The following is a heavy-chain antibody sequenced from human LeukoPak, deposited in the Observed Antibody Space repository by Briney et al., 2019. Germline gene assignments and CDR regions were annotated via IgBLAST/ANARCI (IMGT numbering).Heavy chain of an antibody. V-gene: IGHV4-38-2*02. Sequence: SETLSLTCTVSGYSISSGYYWGWIRQPPGKGLEWIGSIYHSGSTYYNPSLKSRVTISVDTSKNQFPLKLSSVTAADTAVYYCARDMGKEEMAYYYYMDVWGKGTTVTVSS. CDR3: ARDMGKEEMAYYYYMDV. CDR1: GYSISSGYY. D-gene: IGHD5-24*01. CDR2: IYHSGST. J-gene: IGHJ6*03.